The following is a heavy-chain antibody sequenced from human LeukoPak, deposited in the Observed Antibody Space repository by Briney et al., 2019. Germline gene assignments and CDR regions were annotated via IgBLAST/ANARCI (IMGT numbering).Heavy chain of an antibody. CDR1: GFTFSSYA. CDR3: ARDRAALQDWVEFDP. Sequence: GGSLRLSCAASGFTFSSYAMSWVRQAPGKGLEWVGLIRDSGEAFYADFVRGRFAISRDESENTLYLQMNSLRVEDTAVYFCARDRAALQDWVEFDPWGQGTPVIVSS. CDR2: IRDSGEA. J-gene: IGHJ5*02. D-gene: IGHD3/OR15-3a*01. V-gene: IGHV3-66*03.